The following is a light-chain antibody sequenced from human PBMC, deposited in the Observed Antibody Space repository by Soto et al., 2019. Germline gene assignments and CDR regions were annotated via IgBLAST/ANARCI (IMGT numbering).Light chain of an antibody. CDR2: DVT. CDR3: NAYASSGTLV. Sequence: QSALTQPASVSGSPGQSITISCTGTRSDVGAYNYVSWYQQHPGKAPKLMIYDVTNRPSGVSNRFSGSKSGNTASLTISGLQAEDEADYYCNAYASSGTLVFGGGTKVTVL. CDR1: RSDVGAYNY. V-gene: IGLV2-14*01. J-gene: IGLJ2*01.